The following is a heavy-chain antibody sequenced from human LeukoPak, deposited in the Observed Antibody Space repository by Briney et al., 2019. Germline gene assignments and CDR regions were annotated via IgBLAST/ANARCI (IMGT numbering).Heavy chain of an antibody. CDR2: INPNSGGT. J-gene: IGHJ4*02. Sequence: ASVKVSCKASGYTFTGYYMHWVRQAPGQGLEWMGWINPNSGGTNYAQKFQGRVTMTRDTSISTAYMELSRLRSDDTAVYYCARRAYYYDSSGYEAAFDYWGQGTLVTVSS. D-gene: IGHD3-22*01. CDR3: ARRAYYYDSSGYEAAFDY. V-gene: IGHV1-2*02. CDR1: GYTFTGYY.